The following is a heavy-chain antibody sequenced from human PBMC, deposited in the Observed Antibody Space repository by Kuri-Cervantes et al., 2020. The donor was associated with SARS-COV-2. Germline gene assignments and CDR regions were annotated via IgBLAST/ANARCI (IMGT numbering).Heavy chain of an antibody. CDR3: ARGGTYYYDRSGFDWFDP. CDR2: IYHSGST. J-gene: IGHJ5*02. CDR1: DGSISNYY. Sequence: ESLKISCTVSDGSISNYYWSWIRQPPGKGLEWIGYIYHSGSTNYNPPLNSRVTISIDTSKNQFALRLSTVTAANTAVYYCARGGTYYYDRSGFDWFDPWGQGTLVTVSS. D-gene: IGHD3-22*01. V-gene: IGHV4-59*01.